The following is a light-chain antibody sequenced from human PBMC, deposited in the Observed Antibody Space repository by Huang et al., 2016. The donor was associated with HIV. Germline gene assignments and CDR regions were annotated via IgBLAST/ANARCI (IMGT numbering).Light chain of an antibody. CDR3: QQYGDSPPA. V-gene: IGKV3-20*01. Sequence: IVLTQSPGTLSLSPGGRATLSCRASQSVSSNFLAWYQHKPGQAPSLLIFGASSRATGIPDRFSGSGSGTDFTLTISRLEPEDFAVYYCQQYGDSPPAFGPGTKVDFK. CDR1: QSVSSNF. CDR2: GAS. J-gene: IGKJ3*01.